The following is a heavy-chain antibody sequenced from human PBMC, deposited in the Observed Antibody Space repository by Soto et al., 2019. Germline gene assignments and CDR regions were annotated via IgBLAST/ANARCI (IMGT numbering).Heavy chain of an antibody. CDR2: IYYSGST. CDR1: GGSISSGDYY. V-gene: IGHV4-30-4*01. D-gene: IGHD2-2*01. J-gene: IGHJ6*02. CDR3: ARDGIVLVPAASTDYYYGMDV. Sequence: QVQLQESGPGLVKPSQTLSLTCTVSGGSISSGDYYWSWIRQPPGKGLEWIGYIYYSGSTYYNPSLKSRVTISVVTSKNQFSLKLSSVTAADTAVYYCARDGIVLVPAASTDYYYGMDVWGQGTTVTVSS.